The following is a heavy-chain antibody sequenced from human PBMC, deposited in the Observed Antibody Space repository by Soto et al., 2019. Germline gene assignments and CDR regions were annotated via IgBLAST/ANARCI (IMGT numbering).Heavy chain of an antibody. CDR2: IIPILGIA. J-gene: IGHJ4*02. CDR1: GGTFSSYT. D-gene: IGHD3-22*01. Sequence: QVQLGQSGAEVKKPGSSVKVSCKASGGTFSSYTISWVRQAPGQGLEWMGRIIPILGIANYAQKFQGRVTITAEERTFTAXMELSSLRSEDTAVYYCAREKLTHYYDSSGYYQDYWGQGTLVTVSS. V-gene: IGHV1-69*08. CDR3: AREKLTHYYDSSGYYQDY.